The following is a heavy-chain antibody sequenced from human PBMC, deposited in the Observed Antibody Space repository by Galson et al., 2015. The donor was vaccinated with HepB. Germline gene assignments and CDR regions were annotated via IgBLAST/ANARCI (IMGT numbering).Heavy chain of an antibody. Sequence: SLRLSCAASGFTFSSYEMNWVRQAPGKGLEWVSYISSSGSTIYYADSVQGRFTISRDNAKNSLYLQMNSLRAEDTAVYYCATLWFGELLIPFDYWGQGTLVTVSS. D-gene: IGHD3-10*01. J-gene: IGHJ4*02. CDR3: ATLWFGELLIPFDY. CDR1: GFTFSSYE. V-gene: IGHV3-48*03. CDR2: ISSSGSTI.